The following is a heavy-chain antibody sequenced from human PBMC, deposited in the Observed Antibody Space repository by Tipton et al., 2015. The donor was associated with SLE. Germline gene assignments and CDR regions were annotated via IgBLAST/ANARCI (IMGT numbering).Heavy chain of an antibody. CDR3: TRTPRRDKFFDL. Sequence: SLRLSCAASGFTFDEYGMHWVRQAPGKGLEWVSGTLWNGKTKYYADSVRGRFTISRDNAKNSLYLQMNNLRVDDTAVYYCTRTPRRDKFFDLWGRGTLVTVSS. CDR1: GFTFDEYG. CDR2: TLWNGKTK. J-gene: IGHJ2*01. V-gene: IGHV3-20*04.